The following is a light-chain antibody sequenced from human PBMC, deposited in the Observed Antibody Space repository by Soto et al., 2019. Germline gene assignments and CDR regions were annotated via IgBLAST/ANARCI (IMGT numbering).Light chain of an antibody. J-gene: IGKJ5*01. CDR1: QSVSSN. CDR3: QQYNNWPPIT. CDR2: GAS. Sequence: EIVMTQSPATLSVSPGERATLSCRASQSVSSNLAWYQQKPGQATRLLIYGASTRATGVPARFSGSRSGTEFTLTISSLQSEDFAVYYCQQYNNWPPITFGQGTRLEIK. V-gene: IGKV3-15*01.